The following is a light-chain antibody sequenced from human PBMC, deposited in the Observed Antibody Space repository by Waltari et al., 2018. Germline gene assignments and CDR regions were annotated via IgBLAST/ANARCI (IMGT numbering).Light chain of an antibody. J-gene: IGKJ3*01. Sequence: DIVMTQSPDSLAVSLGERATINCKSSQSGLFSSNNKNSLAWYQQKPGQPPQLLIYCASTRESGVPDRFAGSGSGTDFTLTISTLQAEDVAVYYCQQYYSVPFTFGPGTKVDIK. CDR2: CAS. V-gene: IGKV4-1*01. CDR3: QQYYSVPFT. CDR1: QSGLFSSNNKNS.